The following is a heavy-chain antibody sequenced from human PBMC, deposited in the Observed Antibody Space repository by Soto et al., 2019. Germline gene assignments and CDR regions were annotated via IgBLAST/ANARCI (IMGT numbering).Heavy chain of an antibody. D-gene: IGHD2-15*01. CDR2: ISAYNGNT. CDR3: ARMGYCSGGSCYPGTGDY. CDR1: GYSFTSYG. Sequence: QVQLVQSGAEVKKPGASVKVSCTASGYSFTSYGISWVRQAPGQGLEWMGWISAYNGNTAYAQKLQGIVTMTTDTPTNTAYMDLRSLRSDDTALYYCARMGYCSGGSCYPGTGDYWGQGTLVTVSS. J-gene: IGHJ4*02. V-gene: IGHV1-18*04.